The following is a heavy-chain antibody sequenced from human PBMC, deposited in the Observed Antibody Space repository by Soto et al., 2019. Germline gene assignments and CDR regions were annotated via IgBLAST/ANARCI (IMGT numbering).Heavy chain of an antibody. CDR1: GFTFDDYA. J-gene: IGHJ6*02. CDR2: ISWNSGSI. V-gene: IGHV3-9*01. Sequence: SLRLSCAASGFTFDDYAMRWVRQAPGKGLEWVSGISWNSGSIGYADSVKGRFTISRDDAKNSLYLQMNSLRAEDTALYYCAKSIAARPDLNYYYGMDVWGQGTTVTVSS. CDR3: AKSIAARPDLNYYYGMDV. D-gene: IGHD6-6*01.